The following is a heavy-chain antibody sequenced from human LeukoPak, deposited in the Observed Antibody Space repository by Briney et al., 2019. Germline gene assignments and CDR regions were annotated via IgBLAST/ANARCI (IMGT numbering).Heavy chain of an antibody. CDR3: ARTAARRFDY. V-gene: IGHV1-46*02. D-gene: IGHD6-6*01. CDR2: INPTGGST. Sequence: ASVKVSCKASGYTFNHYGISWVRQAPGQGLEWMGIINPTGGSTTYAQKFQGRVTMTRDTSTSTVYMELSSLRSDDTAVYYCARTAARRFDYWGQGTLVTVSS. J-gene: IGHJ4*02. CDR1: GYTFNHYG.